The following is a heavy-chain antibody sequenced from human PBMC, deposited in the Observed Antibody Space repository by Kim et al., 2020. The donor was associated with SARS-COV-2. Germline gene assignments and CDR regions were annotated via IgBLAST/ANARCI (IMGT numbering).Heavy chain of an antibody. J-gene: IGHJ5*02. CDR1: GYSFTSYW. CDR3: ARRSGMSIAAAGTGLGWFDP. CDR2: IYPGDSDT. D-gene: IGHD6-13*01. V-gene: IGHV5-51*01. Sequence: GESLKISCKGSGYSFTSYWIGWVRQMPGKGLEWMGIIYPGDSDTRYSPSFQGQVTISADKSISTAYLQWSSLKASDTAMYYCARRSGMSIAAAGTGLGWFDPWGQGTLVTVSS.